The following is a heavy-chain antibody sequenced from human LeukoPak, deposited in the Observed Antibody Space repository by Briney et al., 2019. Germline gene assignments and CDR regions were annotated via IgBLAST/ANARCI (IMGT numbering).Heavy chain of an antibody. CDR3: AKEFYGDYGGHNWFDH. CDR2: ISGSGGST. CDR1: GFTFSSTA. D-gene: IGHD4-23*01. V-gene: IGHV3-23*01. Sequence: GGSLRLSCAASGFTFSSTAMSWVRQTPGKGLEWVSGISGSGGSTYYADSVKGRFSISRDNSKNTLYLHMSSLRAGDTAVYYRAKEFYGDYGGHNWFDHWGQGTLVTVSS. J-gene: IGHJ5*02.